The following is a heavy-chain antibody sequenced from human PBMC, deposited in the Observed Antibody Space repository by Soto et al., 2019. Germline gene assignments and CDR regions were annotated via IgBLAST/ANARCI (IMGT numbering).Heavy chain of an antibody. V-gene: IGHV4-31*03. D-gene: IGHD6-19*01. CDR2: IYYSGST. J-gene: IGHJ4*02. Sequence: SETLSLTCTVSGGSISSGSYYWSWIRQHPGKGLEWIGNIYYSGSTYYNPYLKSRVTISVDTSKNQFSVKVSSVTAADTAVYYCAREGYSSGWYYYFEEWGQGTLVTVSS. CDR3: AREGYSSGWYYYFEE. CDR1: GGSISSGSYY.